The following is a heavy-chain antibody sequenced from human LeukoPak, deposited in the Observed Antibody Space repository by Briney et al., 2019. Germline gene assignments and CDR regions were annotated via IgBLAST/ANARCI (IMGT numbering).Heavy chain of an antibody. J-gene: IGHJ4*02. D-gene: IGHD6-19*01. CDR1: GFTFTSYG. V-gene: IGHV3-30*03. Sequence: QPRGSLRLSCAASGFTFTSYGMHWVRQGPGKGLEWVAAISYDGSNKYYGESVKGRFTISRDNSKNTLYLQMNSLRTEDTAVYYCTKGHATEAQYSSGWYDDSGSWGQGTLVTVSS. CDR3: TKGHATEAQYSSGWYDDSGS. CDR2: ISYDGSNK.